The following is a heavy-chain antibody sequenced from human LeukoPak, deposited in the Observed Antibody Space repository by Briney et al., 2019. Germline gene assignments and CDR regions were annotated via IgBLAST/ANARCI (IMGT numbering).Heavy chain of an antibody. CDR1: GFAVSDIY. CDR3: ARLHNLASHDFDY. CDR2: LYNDGST. V-gene: IGHV3-53*01. J-gene: IGHJ4*02. D-gene: IGHD1-14*01. Sequence: GGSLRLSCAASGFAVSDIYMNWVRQAPGKGLEWVSVLYNDGSTYYADSVKGRFTISRDTSKNTVYLQMNSLRAEDTAVYYCARLHNLASHDFDYWGQGTLVTVSA.